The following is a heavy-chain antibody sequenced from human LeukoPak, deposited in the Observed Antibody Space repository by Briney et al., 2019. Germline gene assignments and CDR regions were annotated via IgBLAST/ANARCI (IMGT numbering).Heavy chain of an antibody. Sequence: PSETLSLTCTVSGGSISSYYWSWIRQPAGKGLEWIGRIYTSGSTNYNPSLKSRVTMSVDTSKNQFSLKLSSVTAADTAVYYCARDWMIVGATNWFDPWGQGTLVTVSS. CDR2: IYTSGST. CDR1: GGSISSYY. J-gene: IGHJ5*02. CDR3: ARDWMIVGATNWFDP. V-gene: IGHV4-4*07. D-gene: IGHD1-26*01.